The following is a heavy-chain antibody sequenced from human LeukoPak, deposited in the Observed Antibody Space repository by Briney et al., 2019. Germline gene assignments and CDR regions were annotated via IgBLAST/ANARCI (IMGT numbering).Heavy chain of an antibody. CDR2: ISDSGAST. CDR1: GFTFSSFA. Sequence: GGSLRLSCAASGFTFSSFAMSWVRQAPGKGLEWVSGISDSGASTYYPDSMKGRFTISRDNSKNTLYLQMNSLRAEDTAVYYCARLDSFWSGYQQIDDYWGQGTLVTVSS. J-gene: IGHJ4*02. CDR3: ARLDSFWSGYQQIDDY. D-gene: IGHD3-3*01. V-gene: IGHV3-23*01.